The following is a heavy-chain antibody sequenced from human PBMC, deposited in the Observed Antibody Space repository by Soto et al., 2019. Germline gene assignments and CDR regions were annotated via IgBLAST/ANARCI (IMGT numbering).Heavy chain of an antibody. Sequence: QVQLMQSGAEVKKPGASVKVSCKASGDTFTDYYIHWVRQAPGQGLEWMGTVNPSGGHTTYAQHFLGRVTMTGDTSTSTLYMELTSLRSEDTAVYYCARGGHVAVVTAALDYWGQGTLVTVSS. CDR1: GDTFTDYY. J-gene: IGHJ4*02. CDR2: VNPSGGHT. V-gene: IGHV1-46*01. D-gene: IGHD2-21*02. CDR3: ARGGHVAVVTAALDY.